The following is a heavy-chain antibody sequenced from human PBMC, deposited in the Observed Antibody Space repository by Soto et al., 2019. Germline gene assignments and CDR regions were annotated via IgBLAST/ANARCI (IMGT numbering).Heavy chain of an antibody. J-gene: IGHJ6*02. CDR3: ARDRRYDFWSGYDNFYGMDV. CDR1: GFTFSSYA. D-gene: IGHD3-3*01. CDR2: ISGGGGGT. Sequence: EVQLLESGGGLVQPGGSLRLSCAASGFTFSSYAMSWVRQAPGKGLEWVSAISGGGGGTYYGDSVKGRFTISRDNSKNTLFLQMSSLRAEDTAVYYCARDRRYDFWSGYDNFYGMDVWGQGTTVTVSS. V-gene: IGHV3-23*01.